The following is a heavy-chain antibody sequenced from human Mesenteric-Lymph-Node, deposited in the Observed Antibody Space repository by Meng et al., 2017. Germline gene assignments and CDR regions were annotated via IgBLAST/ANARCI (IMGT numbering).Heavy chain of an antibody. Sequence: VQRNGAGPGLVKPSGTLALTCGVSGVSISSNIRWTWVRQPPGKGLEWIGDIDDSGSTNYNPSLNSRISISLDKSKNHFSLKVNSVTAADTAVYYCARGKQDAWELLAYWGQGALVTVSS. V-gene: IGHV4-4*02. J-gene: IGHJ4*02. CDR1: GVSISSNIR. D-gene: IGHD1-26*01. CDR2: IDDSGST. CDR3: ARGKQDAWELLAY.